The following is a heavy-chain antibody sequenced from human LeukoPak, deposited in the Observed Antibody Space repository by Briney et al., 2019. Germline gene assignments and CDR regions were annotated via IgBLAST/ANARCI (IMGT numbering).Heavy chain of an antibody. V-gene: IGHV1-69*05. CDR2: IIPIFGTA. Sequence: ASVKVSCKASGYILSSYYMHWVRQAPGQGLEWMGGIIPIFGTANYAQKFQGRVTITTDESTSTAYMELSSLRSEDTAVYYCARGGYCGGDCYPLDDYWYFDLWGRGTLVTVSS. D-gene: IGHD2-21*02. CDR1: GYILSSYY. CDR3: ARGGYCGGDCYPLDDYWYFDL. J-gene: IGHJ2*01.